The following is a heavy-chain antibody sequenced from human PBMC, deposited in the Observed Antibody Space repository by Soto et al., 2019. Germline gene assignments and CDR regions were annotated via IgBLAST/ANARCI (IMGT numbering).Heavy chain of an antibody. CDR1: GFTFSSYG. D-gene: IGHD7-27*01. CDR3: APGPY. Sequence: QVQLVESGGGVVQPGRSLRLSCAASGFTFSSYGMHWVRQAPGKGLEWVAVISYDGSNKYYADSVKGRFTISRDNSKSTLYLQMNSLRAEDTAVYYCAPGPYWGQGNLVTVSS. V-gene: IGHV3-30*03. J-gene: IGHJ4*02. CDR2: ISYDGSNK.